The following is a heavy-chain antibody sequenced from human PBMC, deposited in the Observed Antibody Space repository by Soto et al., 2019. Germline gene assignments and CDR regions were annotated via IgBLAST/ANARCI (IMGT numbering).Heavy chain of an antibody. CDR3: ASPAHIAVANPGI. Sequence: GGSLRLSCAASGFTFSSYSMNWVRQAPGKGLEWVSSISSSSSYIYYADSVKGRFTISRDNAKNSLYLQMNSLRAEDTAVYYCASPAHIAVANPGIWGQGTMVTVSS. CDR1: GFTFSSYS. CDR2: ISSSSSYI. J-gene: IGHJ3*01. D-gene: IGHD6-19*01. V-gene: IGHV3-21*01.